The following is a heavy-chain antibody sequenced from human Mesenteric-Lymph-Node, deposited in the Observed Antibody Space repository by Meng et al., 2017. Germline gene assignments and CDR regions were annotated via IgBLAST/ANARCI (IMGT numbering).Heavy chain of an antibody. CDR1: GFTFSSYA. Sequence: GESLKISCAASGFTFSSYAMHWVRQAPGKGLEWVAVISYDGSNKYYADSVKGRFTISRDNSKNTLYLQMNSLRAEDTAVYYCARGLSSGWSGEHWGQGTLVTVSS. V-gene: IGHV3-30*04. CDR2: ISYDGSNK. CDR3: ARGLSSGWSGEH. J-gene: IGHJ1*01. D-gene: IGHD6-19*01.